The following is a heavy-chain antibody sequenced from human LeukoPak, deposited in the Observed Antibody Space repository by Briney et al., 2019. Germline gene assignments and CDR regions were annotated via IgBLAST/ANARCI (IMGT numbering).Heavy chain of an antibody. CDR1: GGSMSSYY. J-gene: IGHJ5*02. CDR3: ARGFRRAGYDILTGYYKGNWFDP. V-gene: IGHV4-59*08. Sequence: SETLSLTCSVSGGSMSSYYWSWIRQSPGKGLEWIGYIYHSGSTDYNSSLKSRVTISEDTSKKQFSLKVSSVTAADTAVYYCARGFRRAGYDILTGYYKGNWFDPWGQGTLVTVSS. CDR2: IYHSGST. D-gene: IGHD3-9*01.